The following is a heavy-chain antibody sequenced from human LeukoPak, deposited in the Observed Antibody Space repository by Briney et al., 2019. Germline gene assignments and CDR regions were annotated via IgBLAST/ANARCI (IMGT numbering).Heavy chain of an antibody. CDR2: ISYSGST. J-gene: IGHJ3*02. Sequence: SDTLSLTCTVSGGSISNYYWSWIRQPPGKGLEWIGYISYSGSTNYFPSLKSRVTMSLDTSKNQLSLTLSSMTAADTAVYFCARGPYSYDSSGAFDIWGQGTMVTVSS. CDR1: GGSISNYY. V-gene: IGHV4-59*08. CDR3: ARGPYSYDSSGAFDI. D-gene: IGHD3-22*01.